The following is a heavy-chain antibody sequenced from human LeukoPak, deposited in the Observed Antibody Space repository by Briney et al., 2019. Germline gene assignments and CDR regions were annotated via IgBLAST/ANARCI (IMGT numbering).Heavy chain of an antibody. CDR3: ARDMAPDSSGYYHFDY. Sequence: PSETLSLTCTVSGGSISSGDYYWSWIRQPPGKGLEWIGYIYYSGSTYYNPSLKSRVTISVDTSKNQFSLKLSSVTAADTAVYYCARDMAPDSSGYYHFDYWGQGTLVTVSS. D-gene: IGHD3-22*01. J-gene: IGHJ4*02. CDR1: GGSISSGDYY. CDR2: IYYSGST. V-gene: IGHV4-30-4*01.